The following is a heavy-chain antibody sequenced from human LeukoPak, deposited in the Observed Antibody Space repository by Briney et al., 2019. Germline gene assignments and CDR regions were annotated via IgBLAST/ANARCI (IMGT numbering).Heavy chain of an antibody. CDR1: GFTFSSYA. D-gene: IGHD6-13*01. V-gene: IGHV4-38-2*01. Sequence: GSLRLSCAASGFTFSSYAMSWIRQPPGKGLEWIGSIYHSGSTYYNPSLKSRVTISVDTSKNQFSLKLSSVTAANTAVYYCARYLGSSKFDYWGQGTLVTVSS. CDR2: IYHSGST. J-gene: IGHJ4*02. CDR3: ARYLGSSKFDY.